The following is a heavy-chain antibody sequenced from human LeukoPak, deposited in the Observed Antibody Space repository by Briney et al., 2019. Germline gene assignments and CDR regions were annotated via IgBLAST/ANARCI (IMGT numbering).Heavy chain of an antibody. CDR2: ISYDGSNK. V-gene: IGHV3-30*18. CDR3: AKDPRGYSYLGATDY. CDR1: GFTFSSYG. D-gene: IGHD5-18*01. J-gene: IGHJ4*02. Sequence: PGRSLRLSCAASGFTFSSYGMHWVRQAPGKGLEWAAVISYDGSNKYYADSVKGRFTISGDNSKNTLYLQMNSLRAEDTAVYYCAKDPRGYSYLGATDYWGQGTLVTVSS.